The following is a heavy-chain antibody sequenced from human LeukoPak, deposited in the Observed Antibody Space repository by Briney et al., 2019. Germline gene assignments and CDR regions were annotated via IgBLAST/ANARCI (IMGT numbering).Heavy chain of an antibody. J-gene: IGHJ4*02. CDR3: ARDKIVGATYFDY. D-gene: IGHD1-26*01. CDR1: GFTFSSYG. Sequence: GGSLRLSCAASGFTFSSYGMHWVRQAPGKGLEWVAFIRYDGSNKYYADSVKGRFTISRDNSKNTLYLQMNSLRVEDTAVYYCARDKIVGATYFDYWGQGTLVTVSS. V-gene: IGHV3-30*02. CDR2: IRYDGSNK.